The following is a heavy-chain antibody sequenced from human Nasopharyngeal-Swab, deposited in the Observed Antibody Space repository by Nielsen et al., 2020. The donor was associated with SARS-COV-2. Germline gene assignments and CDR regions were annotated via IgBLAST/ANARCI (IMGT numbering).Heavy chain of an antibody. CDR3: ARDNYYGFNWFDP. J-gene: IGHJ5*02. CDR1: GYTFTSYD. Sequence: VKVSCKASGYTFTSYDINWVRQATGQGLEWMGRINPNSGGTNYAQKFQGRVTMTRDTSISTAYMELSRLRSDDTAVYYCARDNYYGFNWFDPWGQGTLVTVSS. CDR2: INPNSGGT. V-gene: IGHV1-2*06. D-gene: IGHD3-10*01.